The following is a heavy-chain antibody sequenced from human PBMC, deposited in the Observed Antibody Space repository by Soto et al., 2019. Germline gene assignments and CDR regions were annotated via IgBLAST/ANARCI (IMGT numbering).Heavy chain of an antibody. CDR1: GGSISSGGYY. V-gene: IGHV4-31*02. CDR2: IYYSGST. D-gene: IGHD1-26*01. Sequence: LCGGSISSGGYYWSWIRQHPGKGLEWIGYIYYSGSTYYNPSLKSRVTISVDTSKNQFSLKLSSVTAADTAVYYCARVPSRRESSLFDYWGQGTLVTVSS. CDR3: ARVPSRRESSLFDY. J-gene: IGHJ4*02.